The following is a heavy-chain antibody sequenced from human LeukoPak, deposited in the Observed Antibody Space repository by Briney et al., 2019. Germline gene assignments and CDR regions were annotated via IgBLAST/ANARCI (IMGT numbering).Heavy chain of an antibody. J-gene: IGHJ4*02. CDR2: IYYSGST. Sequence: PSETLSLTCTVSGGSLSRYYWSWIRQPPGRGLEWIGYIYYSGSTNYNPSLKSRVTISVDTSKNQFSLKLSSVTAADTAVYYCAIGYCSSTSCYFGYWGQGTLVTVSS. CDR3: AIGYCSSTSCYFGY. V-gene: IGHV4-59*12. D-gene: IGHD2-2*01. CDR1: GGSLSRYY.